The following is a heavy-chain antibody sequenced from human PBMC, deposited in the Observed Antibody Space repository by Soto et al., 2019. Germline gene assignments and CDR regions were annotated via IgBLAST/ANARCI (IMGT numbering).Heavy chain of an antibody. D-gene: IGHD2-21*01. V-gene: IGHV1-2*04. CDR3: ARGEEIAYYYYGKDV. Sequence: GASVKVSCKASGYTFTGYYMHWVRQAPGQGLEWMGWINPNSGGTNYAQKFQGWVTMTRDTSISTAYMELSRLRSDDTAVYYCARGEEIAYYYYGKDVWGQGTTVTVSS. CDR2: INPNSGGT. J-gene: IGHJ6*02. CDR1: GYTFTGYY.